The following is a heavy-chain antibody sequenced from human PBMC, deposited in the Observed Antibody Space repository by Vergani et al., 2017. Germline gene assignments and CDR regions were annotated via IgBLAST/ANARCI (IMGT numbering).Heavy chain of an antibody. CDR1: GYTFNSYG. CDR2: ISVYNGNT. Sequence: QVQLVQSGAEVKKPGASVKVSCKASGYTFNSYGISWVRQAPGPGLEWMGWISVYNGNTNYAQKLKGRVTMTTDTSTRTAYMELRSLRSDDTAVYYCARVHWNDAPPEYYFDYWGQGTLVTVSS. D-gene: IGHD1-1*01. CDR3: ARVHWNDAPPEYYFDY. J-gene: IGHJ4*02. V-gene: IGHV1-18*01.